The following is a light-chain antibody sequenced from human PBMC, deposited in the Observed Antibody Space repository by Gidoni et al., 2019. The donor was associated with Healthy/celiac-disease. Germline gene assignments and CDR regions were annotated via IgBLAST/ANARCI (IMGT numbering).Light chain of an antibody. CDR3: QSADSSGTWV. J-gene: IGLJ3*02. Sequence: SYELTPPTSVPVSPGQTARSTCSGDALPKQYAYWYPQKPGQAPVLVIYKDSERPSGIPERFSGSSSGTTVTLTISGVQAEDEADYYCQSADSSGTWVFGGGTKLTVL. CDR2: KDS. V-gene: IGLV3-25*03. CDR1: ALPKQY.